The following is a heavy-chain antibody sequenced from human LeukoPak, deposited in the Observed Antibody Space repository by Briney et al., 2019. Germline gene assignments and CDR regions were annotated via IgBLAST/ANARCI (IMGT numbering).Heavy chain of an antibody. CDR3: ARDMGVLQFLDY. CDR2: ISYDGTNK. V-gene: IGHV3-30*04. Sequence: GGSLRLSCAASGFTFSTYAMHWVRQAPGKGLRWVAVISYDGTNKYYADSVKGRFTISRDNSKNTLYLQMNSLRAEDTAVYYCARDMGVLQFLDYWGQGILVTVSS. J-gene: IGHJ4*02. CDR1: GFTFSTYA. D-gene: IGHD5-24*01.